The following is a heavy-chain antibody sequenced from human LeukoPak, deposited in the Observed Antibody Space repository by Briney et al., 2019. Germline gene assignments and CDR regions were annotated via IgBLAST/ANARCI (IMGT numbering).Heavy chain of an antibody. CDR2: ISGSGGST. CDR3: AKDRYNSGGDWFDP. CDR1: GFTFGSYA. D-gene: IGHD1-20*01. J-gene: IGHJ5*02. V-gene: IGHV3-23*01. Sequence: PGGSLRLSCAASGFTFGSYAMSWVRQAPGEGLEWVSAISGSGGSTYYADSVKGRFTISRDNSKNTLYLQMNSLRADDTAVYYCAKDRYNSGGDWFDPWGQGTLVTVSS.